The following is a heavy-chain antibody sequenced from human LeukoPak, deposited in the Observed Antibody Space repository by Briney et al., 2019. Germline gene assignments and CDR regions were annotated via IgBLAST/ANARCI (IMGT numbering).Heavy chain of an antibody. CDR1: GFTFSSYA. Sequence: GGSLRLSCAASGFTFSSYAMSWVRQALGKGLEWVSAISGSGGNTYYADSVQGRFTISRDKSKDTLYLQMNSLRAADTAVYFCAKDYRYAIAAPGRQYNWFDSWGQGTLVTVSS. CDR3: AKDYRYAIAAPGRQYNWFDS. D-gene: IGHD6-13*01. J-gene: IGHJ5*01. V-gene: IGHV3-23*01. CDR2: ISGSGGNT.